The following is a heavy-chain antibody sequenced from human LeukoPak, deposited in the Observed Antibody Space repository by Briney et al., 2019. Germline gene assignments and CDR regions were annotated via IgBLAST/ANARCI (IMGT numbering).Heavy chain of an antibody. J-gene: IGHJ4*02. CDR2: INWNGGST. CDR1: GFIFDDYG. Sequence: GGSLRLSCAVSGFIFDDYGMSWVRQAPGKGLEWVSGINWNGGSTGYADSVKGRFTISRDNAKNSLYLQMNSLRAEDTALYYCARDRPHWNDAADYWGQGTLVTVSS. D-gene: IGHD1-1*01. CDR3: ARDRPHWNDAADY. V-gene: IGHV3-20*04.